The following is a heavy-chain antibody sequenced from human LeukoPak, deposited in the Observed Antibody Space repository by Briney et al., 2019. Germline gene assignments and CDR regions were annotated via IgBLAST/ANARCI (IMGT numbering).Heavy chain of an antibody. V-gene: IGHV1-18*04. J-gene: IGHJ1*01. CDR3: ARSVDLLVGAVAPPSN. CDR2: ISAYNGNT. CDR1: GYSFTGHY. D-gene: IGHD6-19*01. Sequence: ASVKVSCKASGYSFTGHYMHWVRQAPGQGLEWMGWISAYNGNTNYAQKLQGRVTMTTDTSTSTAYMELRSLRSDGTAVYYCARSVDLLVGAVAPPSNWGQGTLVTVSS.